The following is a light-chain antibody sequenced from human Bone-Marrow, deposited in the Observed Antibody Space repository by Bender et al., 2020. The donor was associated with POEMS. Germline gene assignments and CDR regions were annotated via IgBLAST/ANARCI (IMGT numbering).Light chain of an antibody. CDR1: TSDVGRYNY. CDR2: NVS. Sequence: QSALTQPASVSGSPGQSVTISCTGTTSDVGRYNYVSWYQHHPGKAPKLILYNVSDRPPGVSNRFSGAKSGNTASLTISGLQAEDEAVYYCSSYTYTSTLGIFGGGTKVTGL. V-gene: IGLV2-14*03. CDR3: SSYTYTSTLGI. J-gene: IGLJ2*01.